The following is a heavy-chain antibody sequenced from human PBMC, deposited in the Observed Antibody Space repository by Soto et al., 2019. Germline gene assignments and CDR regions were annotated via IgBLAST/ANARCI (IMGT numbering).Heavy chain of an antibody. CDR3: AGASRPHYYGMDV. V-gene: IGHV1-2*02. D-gene: IGHD6-6*01. J-gene: IGHJ6*02. CDR2: INPNSGGT. CDR1: GYTFTGYY. Sequence: ASVKVSCKASGYTFTGYYMHWVRQAPGQGLEWMGWINPNSGGTNYARKFQGRVTMTRDTSISTAYMELSRLRSDDTAVYYCAGASRPHYYGMDVWGQGTTVTVSS.